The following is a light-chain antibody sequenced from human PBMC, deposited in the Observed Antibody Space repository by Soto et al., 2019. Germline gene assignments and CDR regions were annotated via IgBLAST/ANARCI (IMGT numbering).Light chain of an antibody. CDR2: EVS. CDR3: SSYAGSNTIYV. V-gene: IGLV2-8*01. CDR1: ISDVGIYNY. J-gene: IGLJ1*01. Sequence: QSVLTQPPSASGSPGQSVTISCTGTISDVGIYNYVSWYQQHPGKAPKLIIYEVSKRPSGVPDRFSGSKSGNTASLTVSGLQAEDEADYYCSSYAGSNTIYVFGTGTKVTVL.